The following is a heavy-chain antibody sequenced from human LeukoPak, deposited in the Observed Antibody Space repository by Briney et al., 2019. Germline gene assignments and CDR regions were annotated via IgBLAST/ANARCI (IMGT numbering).Heavy chain of an antibody. V-gene: IGHV3-21*01. J-gene: IGHJ4*02. CDR2: ISSSSSYI. Sequence: GGSLRLSCAASGFTFSSYSMNWVRQAPGKGLEWVSSISSSSSYIYYADSVKGRFTISRDNAKNSLYLQMNSPRAEDTAVYYCARGRGYYDSSGYNYWGQGTLVTVSS. CDR1: GFTFSSYS. D-gene: IGHD3-22*01. CDR3: ARGRGYYDSSGYNY.